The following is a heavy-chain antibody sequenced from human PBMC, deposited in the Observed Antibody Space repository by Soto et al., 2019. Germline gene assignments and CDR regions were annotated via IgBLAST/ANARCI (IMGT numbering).Heavy chain of an antibody. CDR3: TSRGVTTVTHFDY. D-gene: IGHD4-17*01. Sequence: EVQLVESGGGLVQPGGSLKLSCAASGFTFSGSAMHWVRQASGKGLEWVGRIRSKANSYATAYAASVKGRFTISRDDSKNTAYLQMNSLKTEDTAVYYCTSRGVTTVTHFDYWGQGTLVTVSS. CDR2: IRSKANSYAT. V-gene: IGHV3-73*02. CDR1: GFTFSGSA. J-gene: IGHJ4*02.